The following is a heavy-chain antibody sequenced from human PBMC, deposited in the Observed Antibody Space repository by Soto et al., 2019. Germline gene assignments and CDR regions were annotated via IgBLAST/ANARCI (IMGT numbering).Heavy chain of an antibody. V-gene: IGHV1-8*01. Sequence: ASVKVSCTDSGYTFTSYDINCVRQATRQGFEYLGWMNPNSGNTGYVKKFQGRVTMTRDTSMSTAYMELSSLRSEDTAVYYCAKRRGDHSNYSWGIDVWGQGTTVTVSS. CDR3: AKRRGDHSNYSWGIDV. D-gene: IGHD4-4*01. CDR2: MNPNSGNT. CDR1: GYTFTSYD. J-gene: IGHJ6*02.